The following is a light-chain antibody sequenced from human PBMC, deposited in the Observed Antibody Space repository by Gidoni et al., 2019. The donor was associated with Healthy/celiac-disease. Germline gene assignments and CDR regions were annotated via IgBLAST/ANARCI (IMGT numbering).Light chain of an antibody. V-gene: IGKV2-28*01. CDR1: QSLLHSNGYNY. CDR2: LGS. J-gene: IGKJ1*01. CDR3: MQARHP. Sequence: DIVMTQSPLSLPVTPGEPASISCRSSQSLLHSNGYNYLDWYLQKPGQSPQLLIYLGSNRASGVPDRCSGSGSGTDFTLKISRVEAEDVGVYYCMQARHPFGQGTKVEIK.